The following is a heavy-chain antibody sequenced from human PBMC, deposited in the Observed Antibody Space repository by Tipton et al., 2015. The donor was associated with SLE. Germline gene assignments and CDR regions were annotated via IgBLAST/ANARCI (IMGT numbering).Heavy chain of an antibody. CDR2: IIPIFDTA. CDR1: GGTFSSYA. D-gene: IGHD6-13*01. J-gene: IGHJ3*02. V-gene: IGHV1-69*01. Sequence: QSGAEVKKPGSSVKVSCKASGGTFSSYAISWVRQAPGQGLEWMGGIIPIFDTANYAQKFQGRVTITADESTSTAYMELSSLRSEDTAVYYCATALNTAAAGSDAFDIWGQGTMVTVSS. CDR3: ATALNTAAAGSDAFDI.